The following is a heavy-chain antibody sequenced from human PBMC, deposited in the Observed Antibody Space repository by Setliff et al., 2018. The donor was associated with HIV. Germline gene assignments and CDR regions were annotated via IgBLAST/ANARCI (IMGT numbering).Heavy chain of an antibody. CDR1: GITFINAA. D-gene: IGHD3-22*01. Sequence: GGSLRLSCVTSGITFINAAMAWVRQAPGKGPEWISFIYSGSSSAVFADSVKGRFIASTDNAKNSLFLQMNSLKAEDTAVYYCARAYNVYDYRFDSSGYDYWGQGTLVTVSS. J-gene: IGHJ4*02. CDR3: ARAYNVYDYRFDSSGYDY. V-gene: IGHV3-23*03. CDR2: IYSGSSSA.